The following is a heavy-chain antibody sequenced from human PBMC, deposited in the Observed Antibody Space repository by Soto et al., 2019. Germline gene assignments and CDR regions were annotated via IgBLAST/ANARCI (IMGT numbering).Heavy chain of an antibody. V-gene: IGHV3-23*01. CDR2: ISGSGGST. D-gene: IGHD6-19*01. Sequence: GSLRLSCAASGFTFSRCVMTWVRQAPGKGLEWVSIISGSGGSTYYADSVKGRFTISRDKSKNTLYLQMSSLRAEDTAVYYCATRAVPGSAIWYYFDYWGQGTLVTVSS. J-gene: IGHJ4*02. CDR3: ATRAVPGSAIWYYFDY. CDR1: GFTFSRCV.